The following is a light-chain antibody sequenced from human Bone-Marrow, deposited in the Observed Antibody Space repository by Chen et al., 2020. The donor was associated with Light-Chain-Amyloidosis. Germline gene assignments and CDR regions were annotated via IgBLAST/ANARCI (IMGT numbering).Light chain of an antibody. CDR3: QSADSSGTYAVI. V-gene: IGLV3-25*03. CDR1: DLPTKY. J-gene: IGLJ2*01. Sequence: SYELTQPPSGAVSPGQTARITCSGDDLPTKYAYWYQQKQGQAPVLVIHRDTERPSGISERFSGSSSGTTATLTISGGQAEDEADYHCQSADSSGTYAVIFGGGTKLTVL. CDR2: RDT.